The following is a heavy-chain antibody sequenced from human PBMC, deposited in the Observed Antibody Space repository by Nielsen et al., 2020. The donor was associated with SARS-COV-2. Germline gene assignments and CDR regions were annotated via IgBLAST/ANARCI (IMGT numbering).Heavy chain of an antibody. CDR3: AAQRGYSYGYGLDY. Sequence: GGSLRLSCKGSGNTFTNYWIVWVRQMPGKGLEWMGIIYPVDSDTRYSASFQGQVTISADKSISTAYLQWSSLKASDTAMYYCAAQRGYSYGYGLDYWGRGTLVTVSS. CDR2: IYPVDSDT. CDR1: GNTFTNYW. V-gene: IGHV5-51*01. J-gene: IGHJ4*02. D-gene: IGHD5-18*01.